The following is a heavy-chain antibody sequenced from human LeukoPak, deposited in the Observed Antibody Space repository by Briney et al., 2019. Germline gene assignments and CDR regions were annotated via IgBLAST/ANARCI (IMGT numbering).Heavy chain of an antibody. V-gene: IGHV4-39*07. J-gene: IGHJ5*02. CDR3: AREVLGKEELEPQGWFDP. CDR1: GGSISSSSYY. Sequence: SETLSLTCTVSGGSISSSSYYWGWIRQPPGKGLEWIGSIYYSGSTYYNPSLKSRVTISVDTSKNQFSLKLSSVTAADTAVYYCAREVLGKEELEPQGWFDPWGQGTLVTVSS. CDR2: IYYSGST. D-gene: IGHD1-14*01.